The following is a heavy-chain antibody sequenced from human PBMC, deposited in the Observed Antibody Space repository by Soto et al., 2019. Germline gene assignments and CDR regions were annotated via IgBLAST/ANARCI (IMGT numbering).Heavy chain of an antibody. J-gene: IGHJ6*02. CDR1: GDSIRSSSC. CDR3: RRSSRYSTEV. Sequence: PSQTLSLPCTVSGDSIRSSSCWGWIRQPPGKGLEWIGSIYSTGNTYYNTSLNSQVTISVNTSKNQFSLNVISVTAADTAVYYCRRSSRYSTEVWGQGTTVTVSS. V-gene: IGHV4-39*01. CDR2: IYSTGNT. D-gene: IGHD6-13*01.